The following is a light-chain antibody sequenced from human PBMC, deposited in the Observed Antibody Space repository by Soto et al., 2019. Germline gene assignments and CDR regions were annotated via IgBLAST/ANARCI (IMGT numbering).Light chain of an antibody. Sequence: QSVPTQPPSVSGTPGQRVSISCSGSSSNIGSNTVNWYQQLPGTAPKLLIYHDNKRPSGVPDRVSGSKSGTSASLAISGVQSEDDADYYCATWDDALNVWVFGGGTKLTVL. V-gene: IGLV1-44*01. J-gene: IGLJ3*02. CDR2: HDN. CDR1: SSNIGSNT. CDR3: ATWDDALNVWV.